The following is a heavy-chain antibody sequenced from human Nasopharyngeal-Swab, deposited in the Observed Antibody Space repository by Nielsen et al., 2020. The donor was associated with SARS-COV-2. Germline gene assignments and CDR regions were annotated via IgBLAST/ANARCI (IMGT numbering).Heavy chain of an antibody. D-gene: IGHD6-6*01. J-gene: IGHJ4*02. V-gene: IGHV3-74*01. CDR2: INSDGSST. Sequence: VRQAPGKGLVWVSRINSDGSSTSYADSVKGRFTISRDNAKNSLYLQMNSLRAEDTAVYYCAREYSSSDYYDYWGQGTLVTVSS. CDR3: AREYSSSDYYDY.